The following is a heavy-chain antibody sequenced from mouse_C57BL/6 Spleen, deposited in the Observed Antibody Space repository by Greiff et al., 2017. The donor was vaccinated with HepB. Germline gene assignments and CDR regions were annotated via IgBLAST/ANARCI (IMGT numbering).Heavy chain of an antibody. Sequence: EVQVVESGGGLVKPGGSLKLSCAASGFTFSDYGMHWVRQAPEQGLEWVAYISSGSSTIYYADTVKGRFTISRDNAKNTLFLQMTSLRSEDTAMYYCATAENYYFDYWGQGTTLTVSS. V-gene: IGHV5-17*01. CDR2: ISSGSSTI. D-gene: IGHD3-1*01. J-gene: IGHJ2*01. CDR3: ATAENYYFDY. CDR1: GFTFSDYG.